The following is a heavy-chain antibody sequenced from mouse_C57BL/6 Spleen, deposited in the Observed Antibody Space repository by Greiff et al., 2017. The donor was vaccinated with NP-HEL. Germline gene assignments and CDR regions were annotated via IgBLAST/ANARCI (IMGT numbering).Heavy chain of an antibody. D-gene: IGHD2-5*01. CDR2: INPSNGGT. CDR1: GYTFTSYW. V-gene: IGHV1-53*01. CDR3: ARGAYYSKGAWFAY. J-gene: IGHJ3*01. Sequence: QVQLQQPGAELVKPGASVKLSCKASGYTFTSYWMHWVKQRPGQGLEWIGNINPSNGGTNYNEKFKSKATLTVDKSSSTAYMQLSSLTSEDSAVYYCARGAYYSKGAWFAYWGQGTLVTVSA.